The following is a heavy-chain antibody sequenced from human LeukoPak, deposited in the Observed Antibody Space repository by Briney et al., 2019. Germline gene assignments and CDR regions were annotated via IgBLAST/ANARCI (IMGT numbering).Heavy chain of an antibody. CDR3: ATWELLTGLAFDI. V-gene: IGHV1-24*01. CDR2: FDPEHGET. D-gene: IGHD1-26*01. J-gene: IGHJ3*02. CDR1: GYTLTELS. Sequence: ASVKVSCKVSGYTLTELSMHWVRQAPGKGLEWMGGFDPEHGETIYAQKFQGRVTMTEDTSTDTAYMELSSLRSEDTAVYYCATWELLTGLAFDIWGQGTMVTVSS.